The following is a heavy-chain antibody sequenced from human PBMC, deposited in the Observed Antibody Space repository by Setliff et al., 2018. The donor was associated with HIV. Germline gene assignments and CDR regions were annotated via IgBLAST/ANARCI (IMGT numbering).Heavy chain of an antibody. D-gene: IGHD3-16*01. Sequence: PSETLSLTCTVSGGAISSRSYYWGWIRQPPGKGLEWIGSIYYSGSTYYNPSLKSRVTISLDTSKNQFSLKMTSVTAADTAVYYCTRAPGGGKDYFAYWGRGILVTVSS. CDR1: GGAISSRSYY. CDR3: TRAPGGGKDYFAY. V-gene: IGHV4-39*07. J-gene: IGHJ4*02. CDR2: IYYSGST.